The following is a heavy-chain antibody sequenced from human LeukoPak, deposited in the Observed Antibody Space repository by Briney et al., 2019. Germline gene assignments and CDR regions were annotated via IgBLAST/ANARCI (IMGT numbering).Heavy chain of an antibody. V-gene: IGHV4-34*01. J-gene: IGHJ4*02. D-gene: IGHD3-10*01. Sequence: SETLSLTCADYGGSFSGYYWSWIRQPPGKGLEWIGEINHSGSTNYNPSLKSRVTISVDTSKNQFSLKLSSVTAADTAVYYCARDAYNYGSWYFDYWGQGILVTVSS. CDR3: ARDAYNYGSWYFDY. CDR2: INHSGST. CDR1: GGSFSGYY.